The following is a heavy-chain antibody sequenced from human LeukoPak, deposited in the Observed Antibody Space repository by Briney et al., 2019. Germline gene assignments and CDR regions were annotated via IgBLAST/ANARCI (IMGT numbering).Heavy chain of an antibody. CDR2: IRSKAYGGTT. D-gene: IGHD2-21*02. Sequence: PGGSLRLSCTASGFSFGDHAMSWVRQAPGKGLEWVGFIRSKAYGGTTEYAASVNGRFTISRDDSKSIAYLQMNSLKTEDTGVYYCTREWWLLYDSSYYFDHWGQGTLVTVSS. CDR1: GFSFGDHA. V-gene: IGHV3-49*04. CDR3: TREWWLLYDSSYYFDH. J-gene: IGHJ4*02.